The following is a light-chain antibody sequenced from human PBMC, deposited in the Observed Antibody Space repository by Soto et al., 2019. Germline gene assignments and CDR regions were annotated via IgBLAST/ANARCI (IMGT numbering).Light chain of an antibody. J-gene: IGLJ3*02. CDR2: LNSDGSH. CDR1: SGHSSYA. V-gene: IGLV4-69*01. CDR3: QTWGTGIWV. Sequence: QLVLTQSPSASASLGASVKLTCTLSSGHSSYAIAWHQQQPEKGPRYLMKLNSDGSHSKGDGIPDRFSGSSSGAERYLTISSLLSEDEADYYCQTWGTGIWVFGGGTQLTVL.